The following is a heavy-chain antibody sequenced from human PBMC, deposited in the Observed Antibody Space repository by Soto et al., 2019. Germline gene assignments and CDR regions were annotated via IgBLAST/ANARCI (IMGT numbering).Heavy chain of an antibody. CDR1: GFTFSRYD. CDR2: IGTAGDT. Sequence: GGSLRLSCAASGFTFSRYDMHWVRQAIGKGLEWVSAIGTAGDTYYPGSVKGRFTISRENARNSLYLHLNSLAAEDTAVYYCERAPYDYGLYWYFDRWGRGTLVTVSS. CDR3: ERAPYDYGLYWYFDR. J-gene: IGHJ2*01. V-gene: IGHV3-13*01. D-gene: IGHD4-17*01.